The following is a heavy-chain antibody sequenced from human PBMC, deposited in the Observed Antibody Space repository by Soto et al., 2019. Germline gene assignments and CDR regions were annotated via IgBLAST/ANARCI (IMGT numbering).Heavy chain of an antibody. D-gene: IGHD4-17*01. Sequence: QVQLVESGGGVVQPGRSLRLSCAASGFTFSSYGMHWVRQAPGKGLEWVAVISYDGSNKYYADSVKGRFTISRDNSKNKLYLQMNSLRAEDTAVYYCAKDLDGDYDAFDYWGQGTLVTVSS. V-gene: IGHV3-30*18. CDR1: GFTFSSYG. CDR2: ISYDGSNK. CDR3: AKDLDGDYDAFDY. J-gene: IGHJ4*02.